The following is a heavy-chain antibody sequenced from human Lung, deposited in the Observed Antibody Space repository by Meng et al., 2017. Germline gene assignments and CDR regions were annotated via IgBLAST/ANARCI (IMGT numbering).Heavy chain of an antibody. J-gene: IGHJ4*02. CDR1: GSPLTTYD. D-gene: IGHD2-15*01. V-gene: IGHV1-8*03. Sequence: AVNVSCKASGSPLTTYDINWVRQATGQGLEWMGWMNPNSGHATYAPKFQGRVNLTRDTSISTAYMELSSLRSEATALYYCARRFCTGGSCYSAIDYWGQGTLVTVSS. CDR2: MNPNSGHA. CDR3: ARRFCTGGSCYSAIDY.